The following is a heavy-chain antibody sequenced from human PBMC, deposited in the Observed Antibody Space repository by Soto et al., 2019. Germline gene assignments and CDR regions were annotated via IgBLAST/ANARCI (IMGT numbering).Heavy chain of an antibody. Sequence: QVQLVESGGGVVRPGRSLRLSCAASGFTFSSYAMHWVRQAPGKGLEWVAVISYDGSNKYYADSVKGRFTISRDNSKNTLYLQMNSLRAEDTAVYYCASGDTAMVHDYWGQGTLVTVSS. D-gene: IGHD5-18*01. J-gene: IGHJ4*02. CDR3: ASGDTAMVHDY. CDR1: GFTFSSYA. V-gene: IGHV3-30-3*01. CDR2: ISYDGSNK.